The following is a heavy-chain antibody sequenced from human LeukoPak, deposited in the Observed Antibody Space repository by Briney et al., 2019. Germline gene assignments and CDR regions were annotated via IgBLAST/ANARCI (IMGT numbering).Heavy chain of an antibody. CDR3: AKDITMVRGGTFDY. V-gene: IGHV3-9*01. J-gene: IGHJ4*02. CDR1: GFTFDDYA. Sequence: GGSLRLSCAASGFTFDDYAMHWVRQAPGKGLEGVSGISWNSGSIGYADSVKGRFTISRDNAKNSLYLQMNSLRAEDTALYYCAKDITMVRGGTFDYWGQGTLVTVSS. D-gene: IGHD3-10*01. CDR2: ISWNSGSI.